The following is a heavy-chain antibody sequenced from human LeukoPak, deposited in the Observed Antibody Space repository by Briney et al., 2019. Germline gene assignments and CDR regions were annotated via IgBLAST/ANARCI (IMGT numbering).Heavy chain of an antibody. CDR1: GFTFSSYA. V-gene: IGHV3-30-3*01. CDR2: ISYDGSNK. D-gene: IGHD3-10*01. CDR3: ARDLKWSGELLGGPADY. J-gene: IGHJ4*02. Sequence: GGSLRLSCAASGFTFSSYAMHWVRQAPGKGLEWVAVISYDGSNKYYADSVKGRFTISRDNSKNTLYLQMNSLRAEDTAVYYCARDLKWSGELLGGPADYWGQGTLVTVSS.